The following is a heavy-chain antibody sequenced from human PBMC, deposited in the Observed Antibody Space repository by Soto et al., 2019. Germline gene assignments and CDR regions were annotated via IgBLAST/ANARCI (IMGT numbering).Heavy chain of an antibody. CDR2: INPNNGGT. CDR3: ARGHYGSGKVFDY. Sequence: QVQLVQSGAEVKKPGASVKVSCKASGYTFTAYYMHWVRQAPGQGLEWMGWINPNNGGTNYAQKFQGWVTMTRDTSINTVYMELNRLSSDDTAVYYCARGHYGSGKVFDYWGQGTLVTVSS. D-gene: IGHD3-10*01. CDR1: GYTFTAYY. V-gene: IGHV1-2*04. J-gene: IGHJ4*02.